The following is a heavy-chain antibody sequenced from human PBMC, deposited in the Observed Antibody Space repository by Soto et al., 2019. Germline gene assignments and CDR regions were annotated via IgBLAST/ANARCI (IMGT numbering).Heavy chain of an antibody. CDR3: ARERTDCGGDCYPHDAFDI. D-gene: IGHD2-21*02. J-gene: IGHJ3*02. CDR2: INPSGGST. CDR1: GYTFTSYY. V-gene: IGHV1-46*01. Sequence: QVQLVQSGDEVKKPGASVKVSCKASGYTFTSYYMHWVRQAPGQGLEWMGIINPSGGSTSYAQKFQGRVTMTRDTSTSTVYMELSSLRSEDTAVYYCARERTDCGGDCYPHDAFDIWGQGTMVTVSS.